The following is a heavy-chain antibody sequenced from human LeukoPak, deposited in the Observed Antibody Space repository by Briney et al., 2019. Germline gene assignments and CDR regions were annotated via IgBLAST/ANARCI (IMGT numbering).Heavy chain of an antibody. CDR2: ISSRGSTI. V-gene: IGHV3-11*01. D-gene: IGHD3-10*01. Sequence: GGSLRLSCAASGFTFSDYYMSWIRQAPGKGLEWVSYISSRGSTIYYADSVKGRFTISRDNAKNSLYLQMNSLRAEDTAVYYCARDNYGSGSYYNVYYYYGMDVWGQGTTVTVSS. J-gene: IGHJ6*02. CDR3: ARDNYGSGSYYNVYYYYGMDV. CDR1: GFTFSDYY.